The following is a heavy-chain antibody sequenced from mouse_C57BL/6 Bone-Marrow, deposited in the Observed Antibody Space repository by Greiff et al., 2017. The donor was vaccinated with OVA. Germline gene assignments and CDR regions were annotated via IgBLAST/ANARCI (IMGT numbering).Heavy chain of an antibody. J-gene: IGHJ2*01. Sequence: VKLLESGAELARPGASVKMSCKASGYTFTSYTMHWVKQRPGQGLEWIGYINPSSGYTKYNQKFKDKATLTADKSSSTAYMQLSSLTSEDSAVYYCASTFFDYWGQGTTLTVSS. V-gene: IGHV1-4*01. CDR2: INPSSGYT. CDR3: ASTFFDY. CDR1: GYTFTSYT.